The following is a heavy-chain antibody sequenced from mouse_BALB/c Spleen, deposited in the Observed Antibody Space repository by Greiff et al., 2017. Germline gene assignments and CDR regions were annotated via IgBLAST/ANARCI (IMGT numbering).Heavy chain of an antibody. V-gene: IGHV5-4*02. CDR2: ISDGGSYT. CDR3: ARDGGGDGYYYAMDY. D-gene: IGHD2-3*01. CDR1: GFTFSDYY. Sequence: VQLKESGGGLVKPGGSLKLSCAASGFTFSDYYMYWVRQTPEKRLEWVATISDGGSYTYYPDSVKGRFTISRDNAKNNLYLQMSSLKSEDTAMYYCARDGGGDGYYYAMDYWGQGTSVTVSS. J-gene: IGHJ4*01.